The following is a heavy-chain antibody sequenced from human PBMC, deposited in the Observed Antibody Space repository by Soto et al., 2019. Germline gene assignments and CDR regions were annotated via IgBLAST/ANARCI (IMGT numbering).Heavy chain of an antibody. Sequence: EVQLVESGGGLVKPGGSLRLSCAASGFTFSSYSMNWVRQAPGKGLEWVSSISSSSSYIYYADSVKGRFTISRDNAKNSLYLQMNSLRAEDTAVYYCARRGDYYGSGSYYAFDIWGQGTMVTVSS. CDR3: ARRGDYYGSGSYYAFDI. J-gene: IGHJ3*02. V-gene: IGHV3-21*01. D-gene: IGHD3-10*01. CDR1: GFTFSSYS. CDR2: ISSSSSYI.